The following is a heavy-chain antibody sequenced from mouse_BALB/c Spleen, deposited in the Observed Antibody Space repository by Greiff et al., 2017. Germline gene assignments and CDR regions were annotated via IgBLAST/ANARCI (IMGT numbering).Heavy chain of an antibody. D-gene: IGHD1-1*01. V-gene: IGHV1-80*01. Sequence: QVQLQQSGAELVRPGSSVKISCKASGYAFSSYWMNWVKQRPGQGLEWIGQIYPGDGDTNYNGKFKGKATLTADKSSSTAYMQLSSLTSEDSAVYFCARDYYGRDFEVWGAGTTVTVSS. CDR1: GYAFSSYW. J-gene: IGHJ1*01. CDR2: IYPGDGDT. CDR3: ARDYYGRDFEV.